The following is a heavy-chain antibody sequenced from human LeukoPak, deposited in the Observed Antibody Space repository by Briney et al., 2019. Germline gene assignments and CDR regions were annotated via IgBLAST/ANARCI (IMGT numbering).Heavy chain of an antibody. Sequence: SETLSLTCAVYGGSFSGYYWSWIRQPPGKGLEWIGEINHSGSTNYNPSLKSRVTISVDTSKNQFSLKLSSVTAADTAVYYCARHLVAPEPYYFDYWGQGTLVTVSS. J-gene: IGHJ4*02. CDR3: ARHLVAPEPYYFDY. CDR1: GGSFSGYY. CDR2: INHSGST. D-gene: IGHD1-14*01. V-gene: IGHV4-34*01.